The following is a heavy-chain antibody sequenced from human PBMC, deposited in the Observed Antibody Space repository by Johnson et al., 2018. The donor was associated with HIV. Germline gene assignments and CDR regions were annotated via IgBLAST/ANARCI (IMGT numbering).Heavy chain of an antibody. CDR3: AKSDGFDI. CDR2: IGYDGSNR. J-gene: IGHJ3*02. Sequence: QVQLVESGGGVVQPGRSLRLSCAASGFTFSSHGMHWVRQAPGKGLEWVAVIGYDGSNRYYGDSVKGRFTISRDNSKNTVYLQMNSLRAEDTAVYYCAKSDGFDIWGQGTMV. CDR1: GFTFSSHG. V-gene: IGHV3-33*06.